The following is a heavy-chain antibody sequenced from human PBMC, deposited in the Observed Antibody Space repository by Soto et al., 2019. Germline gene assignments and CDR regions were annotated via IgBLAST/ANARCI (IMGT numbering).Heavy chain of an antibody. D-gene: IGHD5-12*01. V-gene: IGHV1-8*01. CDR3: ATSGGGSYLY. CDR1: GYTFSSYD. CDR2: LNPNSGDT. Sequence: QVQLVQSGAEVKKPGASVKVSCKASGYTFSSYDINWVRQATGQGLEWMGWLNPNSGDTGYAQKFQGRVTLTSNTSINTAYIELSSLTSDDTAVYYCATSGGGSYLYWCQVTLVTVSS. J-gene: IGHJ4*02.